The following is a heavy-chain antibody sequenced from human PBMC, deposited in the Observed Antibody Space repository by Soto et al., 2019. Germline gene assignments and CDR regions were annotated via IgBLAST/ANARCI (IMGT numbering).Heavy chain of an antibody. CDR1: GGSFSGYY. CDR3: GRAGWDLHRVYHYAY. Sequence: SETLSLTCAVYGGSFSGYYWSWIRHPPGKGQEWIGEINHSGSTNYNPSLKSRVTISVDTSKNQFSLKLSSVTAADTAVYYCGRAGWDLHRVYHYAYWGQGTLDPVSS. CDR2: INHSGST. V-gene: IGHV4-34*01. D-gene: IGHD6-6*01. J-gene: IGHJ4*01.